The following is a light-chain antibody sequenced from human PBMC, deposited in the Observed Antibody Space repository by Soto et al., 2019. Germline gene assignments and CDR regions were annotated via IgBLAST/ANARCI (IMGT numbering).Light chain of an antibody. Sequence: EIVLTQSPGTLSLSPGERATLSCRASHNININYFAWYQQKPGQGPRVLMYGASSRATGIPGRFSGSWSGTDFTLTITRLEHEDFATYYCQQYDTSPRTFGQGTKVEIK. CDR2: GAS. J-gene: IGKJ1*01. CDR1: HNININY. CDR3: QQYDTSPRT. V-gene: IGKV3-20*01.